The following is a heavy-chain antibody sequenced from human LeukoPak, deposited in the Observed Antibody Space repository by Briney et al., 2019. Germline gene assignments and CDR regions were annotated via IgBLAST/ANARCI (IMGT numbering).Heavy chain of an antibody. J-gene: IGHJ4*02. Sequence: GGSLRLSCAASTFTLNNFAMSWVRQAPGKGLEWVSGISGSAGSTYYAASVRGRFTISRDKPKNTLFLQMTSLRAEDTAVYYCAKGNGVWYYGSGSYIFDYWGQGTLVTVSS. CDR1: TFTLNNFA. CDR2: ISGSAGST. CDR3: AKGNGVWYYGSGSYIFDY. V-gene: IGHV3-23*01. D-gene: IGHD3-10*01.